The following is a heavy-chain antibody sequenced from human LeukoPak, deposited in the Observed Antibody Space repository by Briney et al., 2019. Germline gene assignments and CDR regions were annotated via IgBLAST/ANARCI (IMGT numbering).Heavy chain of an antibody. CDR1: GFTFGDYG. CDR2: ISSKAYARTT. V-gene: IGHV3-49*03. D-gene: IGHD6-13*01. Sequence: GGSLRLSCTASGFTFGDYGMSWFRQPPGKGLEWVGFISSKAYARTTAYAASVKGRSTISRNNYKSIDHLHMNSLNTEDTSVYYCTRVVAARGMDVWGKGTTVTVSS. CDR3: TRVVAARGMDV. J-gene: IGHJ6*04.